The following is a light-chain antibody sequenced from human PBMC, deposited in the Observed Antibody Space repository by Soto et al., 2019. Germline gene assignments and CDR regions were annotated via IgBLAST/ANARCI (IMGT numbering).Light chain of an antibody. V-gene: IGKV3-20*01. CDR3: QQYGSSPLT. CDR1: QSVSNNY. J-gene: IGKJ1*01. Sequence: EIVLTQSPGTLSLSPGERATLSCRASQSVSNNYLAWYQRRPGQAPRLLIYGSSTRATGVPPRFSGSASGTEFTLTISRLEPEDFAVYYCQQYGSSPLTFGQGTKVDI. CDR2: GSS.